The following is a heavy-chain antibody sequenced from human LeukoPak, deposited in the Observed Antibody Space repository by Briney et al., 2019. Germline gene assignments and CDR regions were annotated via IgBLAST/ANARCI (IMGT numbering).Heavy chain of an antibody. J-gene: IGHJ4*02. Sequence: PGGSLRLSCAASGFTFSSYAMSWVRQAPGKGMEWVSAISGSGGSTYYAGSVKGRFTISRDNSKNTLYLQMNSLRAEDTAVYYCAKELDSSDLYYFDYWGQGTLVTVSS. D-gene: IGHD6-19*01. CDR1: GFTFSSYA. V-gene: IGHV3-23*01. CDR2: ISGSGGST. CDR3: AKELDSSDLYYFDY.